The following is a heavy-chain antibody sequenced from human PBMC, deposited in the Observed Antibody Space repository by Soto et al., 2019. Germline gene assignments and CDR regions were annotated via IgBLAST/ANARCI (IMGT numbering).Heavy chain of an antibody. V-gene: IGHV5-10-1*01. CDR1: GYSFTSYW. J-gene: IGHJ4*01. Sequence: GESLKISCKGSGYSFTSYWISWVRQMPGKGLERMGRIDPSDSYTNYSPSFQGHVTISADKSISTAYLQWSSLKASDTAMYYCASTPDYYDSSGYRDYWGHGTLVTVSS. D-gene: IGHD3-22*01. CDR2: IDPSDSYT. CDR3: ASTPDYYDSSGYRDY.